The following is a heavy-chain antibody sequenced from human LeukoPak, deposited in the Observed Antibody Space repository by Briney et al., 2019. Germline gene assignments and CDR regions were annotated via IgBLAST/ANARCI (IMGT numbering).Heavy chain of an antibody. CDR3: ANSQGLDHFDY. CDR2: ISGSGGST. CDR1: GFTFSSYG. D-gene: IGHD1-1*01. Sequence: GGSLRLSCTASGFTFSSYGMSWVRQAPGKGLEWVSAISGSGGSTYYADSVKGRFTISRDNSRNTLYLQMNSLRAEDTAVYYCANSQGLDHFDYWGQGTLVTVSS. V-gene: IGHV3-23*01. J-gene: IGHJ4*02.